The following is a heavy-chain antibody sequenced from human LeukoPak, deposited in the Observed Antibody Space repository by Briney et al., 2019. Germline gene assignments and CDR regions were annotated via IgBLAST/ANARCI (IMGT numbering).Heavy chain of an antibody. Sequence: GGSLRLSCAAPGFTFSSYAMSWVRQAPGKGLEWVSAISGSGGSTYYADSVKGRFTISRDNSKNTLYLQMNSLRAEDTAVYYCAKAARGDYYDSSGYAFDIWGQGTMVTVSS. D-gene: IGHD3-22*01. CDR2: ISGSGGST. J-gene: IGHJ3*02. V-gene: IGHV3-23*01. CDR1: GFTFSSYA. CDR3: AKAARGDYYDSSGYAFDI.